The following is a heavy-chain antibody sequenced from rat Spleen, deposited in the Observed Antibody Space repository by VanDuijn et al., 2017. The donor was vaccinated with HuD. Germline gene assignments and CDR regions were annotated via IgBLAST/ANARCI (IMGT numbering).Heavy chain of an antibody. CDR1: RFTFSNYG. CDR3: TAGGGYWDY. CDR2: INYDGTNT. V-gene: IGHV5-29*01. Sequence: EVQLVESGGGLVQPGRSLKLSCAASRFTFSNYGMAWVRQAPTKGLEWVATINYDGTNTFYRDSVKGRFTISRDNAKNTLYLQMNSLRSEDTATYYCTAGGGYWDYWGQGVMVTVSS. D-gene: IGHD1-11*01. J-gene: IGHJ2*01.